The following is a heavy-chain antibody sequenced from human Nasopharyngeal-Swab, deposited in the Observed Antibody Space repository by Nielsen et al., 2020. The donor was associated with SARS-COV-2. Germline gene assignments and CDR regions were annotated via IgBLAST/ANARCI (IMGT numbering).Heavy chain of an antibody. J-gene: IGHJ3*02. Sequence: WIRQPPGKGLEWIGSIYYSGSTYYNPSLKSRVIISVDTSKNQFSLKLSSVTAADTAVYYCARPNTPEDIVVVPAAIAFDIWGQGTMVTVSS. CDR3: ARPNTPEDIVVVPAAIAFDI. CDR2: IYYSGST. D-gene: IGHD2-2*01. V-gene: IGHV4-39*01.